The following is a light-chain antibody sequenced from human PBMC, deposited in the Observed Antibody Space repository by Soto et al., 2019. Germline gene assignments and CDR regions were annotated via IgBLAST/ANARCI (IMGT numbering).Light chain of an antibody. J-gene: IGKJ1*01. V-gene: IGKV3-20*01. Sequence: PGDRATLSCRASQSVTTSYLAWYQQKPGQAPRLLIYGASSRATGIPDRFSGSGSGTDFTLTISRLEPEDFAVYYCQQYGSSPRTFGQGTKVDIK. CDR1: QSVTTSY. CDR2: GAS. CDR3: QQYGSSPRT.